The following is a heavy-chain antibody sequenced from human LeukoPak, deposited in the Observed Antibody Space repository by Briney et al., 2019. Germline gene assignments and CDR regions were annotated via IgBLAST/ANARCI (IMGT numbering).Heavy chain of an antibody. CDR3: ARHLKVTYYYYYYMDV. Sequence: SETLSLTCTVSGGSISSYYWSWIRQPPGKGLEWIGYIYYSGSTNYNPSLKSRVTISVDTSKNQFSLKLSSVTAADTAVYYCARHLKVTYYYYYYMDVWGKGTTVTISS. D-gene: IGHD4-23*01. CDR2: IYYSGST. J-gene: IGHJ6*03. CDR1: GGSISSYY. V-gene: IGHV4-59*01.